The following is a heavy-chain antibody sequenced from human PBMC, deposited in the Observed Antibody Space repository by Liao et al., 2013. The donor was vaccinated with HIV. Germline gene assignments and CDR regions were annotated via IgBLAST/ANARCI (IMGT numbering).Heavy chain of an antibody. D-gene: IGHD3-3*01. V-gene: IGHV4-61*02. CDR2: IYTSGST. Sequence: QVQLQESGPGLVKPSQTLSLTCTVSGGSISSGSYYWSWIRQPAGKGLEWIGRIYTSGSTNYNPSLKSRVTISVDTSKNQFSLKLSSVTAADTAVYYCARADFWSGARDYNWFDPWGQGTLVTVSS. CDR1: GGSISSGSYY. CDR3: ARADFWSGARDYNWFDP. J-gene: IGHJ5*02.